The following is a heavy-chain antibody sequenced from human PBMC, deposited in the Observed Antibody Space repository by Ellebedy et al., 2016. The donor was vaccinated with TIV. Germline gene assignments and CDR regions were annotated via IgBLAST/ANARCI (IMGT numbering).Heavy chain of an antibody. J-gene: IGHJ5*01. CDR1: GGSFSGYY. D-gene: IGHD3-22*01. CDR3: ARGRQYYDTSAYYVDS. V-gene: IGHV4-34*04. Sequence: SETLSLTXAVYGGSFSGYYWSWIRQSPEKGLEWIGEINHSGNTNHNPSLKGRAIASVDTSKNQFSLKLSSVTAADTAVYYCARGRQYYDTSAYYVDSWGQGTLVTVSS. CDR2: INHSGNT.